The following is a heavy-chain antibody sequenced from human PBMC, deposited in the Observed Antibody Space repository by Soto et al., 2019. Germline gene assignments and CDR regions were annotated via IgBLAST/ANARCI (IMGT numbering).Heavy chain of an antibody. J-gene: IGHJ6*03. V-gene: IGHV4-34*01. CDR2: INHSGST. D-gene: IGHD2-2*01. Sequence: SETLSLTCAVYGGSFSGYYWSWIRQPPGKGLEWIGEINHSGSTNYNPSLKSRVTISVDTSKNQFSLKLSSVTAADTAVYYCARGRDIVVVPAAIGNYYYMDVWGKGTTVTVSS. CDR1: GGSFSGYY. CDR3: ARGRDIVVVPAAIGNYYYMDV.